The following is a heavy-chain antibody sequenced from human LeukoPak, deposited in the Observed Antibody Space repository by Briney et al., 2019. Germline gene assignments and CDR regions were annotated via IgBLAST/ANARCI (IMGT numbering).Heavy chain of an antibody. Sequence: SQTLSLTCTVSGGSISSGDYYWSWIRQPPGKGLEWIGYIYYSGSTYYNPSLKRRVTITVDTSKNQFSLKLSSVTAAATAVYYCARARGRVWFGELSPFDYWGQGTLVTVSS. CDR3: ARARGRVWFGELSPFDY. CDR1: GGSISSGDYY. D-gene: IGHD3-10*01. CDR2: IYYSGST. J-gene: IGHJ4*02. V-gene: IGHV4-30-4*01.